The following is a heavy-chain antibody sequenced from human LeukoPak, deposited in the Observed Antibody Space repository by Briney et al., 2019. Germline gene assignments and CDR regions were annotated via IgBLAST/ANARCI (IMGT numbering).Heavy chain of an antibody. Sequence: GGSLRLSCAASGFTFSSYEMNWVRQAPGKGLEWVSYISSSGSTIYYADSVKGRFTISRDNSKNTLYLQMNSLRAEDTAVYYCAKGGHSSGWAFDYWGQGTLVTVSS. CDR2: ISSSGSTI. CDR1: GFTFSSYE. CDR3: AKGGHSSGWAFDY. D-gene: IGHD6-19*01. V-gene: IGHV3-48*03. J-gene: IGHJ4*02.